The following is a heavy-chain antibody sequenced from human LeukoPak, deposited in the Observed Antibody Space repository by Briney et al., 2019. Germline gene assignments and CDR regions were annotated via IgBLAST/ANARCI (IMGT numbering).Heavy chain of an antibody. V-gene: IGHV4-39*01. CDR3: ARAGPDSHSLYYYYYYMDV. J-gene: IGHJ6*03. CDR1: GGPISSSSYY. D-gene: IGHD6-13*01. Sequence: SETLPLTCTVSGGPISSSSYYWGWIRQPPGKGLEWIGSIYYSGSTYYNPSLKSRVTISVDTSKNQFSLKLSSVTAADTAVYYRARAGPDSHSLYYYYYYMDVWGKGTTVTVSS. CDR2: IYYSGST.